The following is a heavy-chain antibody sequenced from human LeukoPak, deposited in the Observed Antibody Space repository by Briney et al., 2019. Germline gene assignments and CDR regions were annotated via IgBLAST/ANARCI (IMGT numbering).Heavy chain of an antibody. CDR3: TRVASYDILTGYYTLHYDY. D-gene: IGHD3-9*01. Sequence: GGSLRLSCAASGFTFSTYDIHWVRQAPGKGLEWVAFIRYDASNKKYADSVKGRFTISRDNAKNSLYLQMNSLRAEDTAVYYCTRVASYDILTGYYTLHYDYWGQGTLVTVSS. J-gene: IGHJ4*02. V-gene: IGHV3-30*02. CDR1: GFTFSTYD. CDR2: IRYDASNK.